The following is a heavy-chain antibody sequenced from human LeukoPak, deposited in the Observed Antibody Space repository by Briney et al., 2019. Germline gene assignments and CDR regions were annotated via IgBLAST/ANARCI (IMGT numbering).Heavy chain of an antibody. J-gene: IGHJ6*03. CDR1: GGSISSYY. V-gene: IGHV4-59*01. CDR3: ARSPAGLYYYYDMDV. CDR2: IYYSGST. Sequence: SETLSLTCTVSGGSISSYYWSWIRQPPGKGLEWIGYIYYSGSTNYNPSLKSRVTISVDTSKNQFSLKLSSVTAADTAVYYCARSPAGLYYYYDMDVWGKGTTVTVSS.